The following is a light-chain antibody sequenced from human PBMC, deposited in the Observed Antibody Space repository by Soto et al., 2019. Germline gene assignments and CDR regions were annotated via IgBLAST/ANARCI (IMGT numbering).Light chain of an antibody. Sequence: QSALTQPPSVSGSPGHAVAISCPGTSSDVGSYNRVAWYQQSPGTAPKLMIYEVSNRPSGVPDRFSGSKSGNTASLTISGLQAEDEADYYCSSFTSSSTYVFGTGTKVTVL. J-gene: IGLJ1*01. CDR1: SSDVGSYNR. CDR3: SSFTSSSTYV. CDR2: EVS. V-gene: IGLV2-18*02.